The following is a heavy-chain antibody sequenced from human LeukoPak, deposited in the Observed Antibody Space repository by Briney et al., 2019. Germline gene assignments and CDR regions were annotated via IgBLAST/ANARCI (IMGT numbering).Heavy chain of an antibody. CDR3: ARHSSSWYFYFDY. Sequence: GGSLRLSCAASGFTFSSYWMSWVRQAPGKGLEWVANIKQDGSEKYYVDSVKGRFTISRDNAKNSLYLQMNSLRAEDTAVYYCARHSSSWYFYFDYWGQGTLVTVSS. V-gene: IGHV3-7*01. J-gene: IGHJ4*02. CDR1: GFTFSSYW. CDR2: IKQDGSEK. D-gene: IGHD6-13*01.